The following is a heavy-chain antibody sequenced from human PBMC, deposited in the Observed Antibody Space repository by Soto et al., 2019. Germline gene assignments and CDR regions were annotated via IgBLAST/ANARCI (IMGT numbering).Heavy chain of an antibody. D-gene: IGHD2-21*02. CDR2: IHSDGSST. Sequence: EVQLVESEGGLVQRGGSLRLSCAASGFTFNYYWMHWVRQAPGQGLVWVSHIHSDGSSTTYADSVKGRFTISRDNAKNTLYLQMNSLGAEETAVYYCARGDKGGFDLWGQGTTVTVSS. J-gene: IGHJ3*01. V-gene: IGHV3-74*01. CDR1: GFTFNYYW. CDR3: ARGDKGGFDL.